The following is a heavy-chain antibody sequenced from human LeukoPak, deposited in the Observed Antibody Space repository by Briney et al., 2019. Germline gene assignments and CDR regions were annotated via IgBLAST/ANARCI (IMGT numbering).Heavy chain of an antibody. D-gene: IGHD5-18*01. CDR1: GYTFTSYY. V-gene: IGHV1-46*01. Sequence: ASVKVSCKASGYTFTSYYMHWVRQAPGQGLEWMGIINPSGGSTSYAQKFQGRVTMTRDTSTSTVYMELSSLRSEDTAVYYCARDEENTAASPYFDYWGQGTLVTVPS. CDR2: INPSGGST. J-gene: IGHJ4*02. CDR3: ARDEENTAASPYFDY.